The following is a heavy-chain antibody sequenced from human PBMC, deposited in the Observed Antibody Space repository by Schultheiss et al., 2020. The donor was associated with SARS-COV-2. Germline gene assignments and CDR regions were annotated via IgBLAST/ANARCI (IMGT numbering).Heavy chain of an antibody. CDR3: ARARIAAREPLWGRFDP. CDR2: ISYDGSNK. Sequence: GESLKISCAASGFTFSSYAMHWVRQAPGKGLEWVAVISYDGSNKYYADSVKGRFTISRDNSKNTLYLQMNSLRAEDTAVYYCARARIAAREPLWGRFDPWGQGTLVTVSS. CDR1: GFTFSSYA. V-gene: IGHV3-30*04. J-gene: IGHJ5*02. D-gene: IGHD6-6*01.